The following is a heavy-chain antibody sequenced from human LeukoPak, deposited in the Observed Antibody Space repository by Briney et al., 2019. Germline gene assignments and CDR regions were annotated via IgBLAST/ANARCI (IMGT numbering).Heavy chain of an antibody. CDR2: ISYDGSNK. D-gene: IGHD1-26*01. CDR3: AKDRLGAPFDY. J-gene: IGHJ4*02. Sequence: GGSLRLSCAASGFTFSSYGMHWVRQAPGKGLEWVAVISYDGSNKYYGDTVKGRFTISRDNSKDTLYLQMNSLRAEDTAIYYCAKDRLGAPFDYWGQGTLVTVSS. V-gene: IGHV3-30*18. CDR1: GFTFSSYG.